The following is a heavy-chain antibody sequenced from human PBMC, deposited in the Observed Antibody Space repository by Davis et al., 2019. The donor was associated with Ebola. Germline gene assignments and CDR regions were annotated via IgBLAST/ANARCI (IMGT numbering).Heavy chain of an antibody. CDR1: GFTFSDYY. J-gene: IGHJ6*02. D-gene: IGHD3-3*01. CDR2: ISSSGSTI. Sequence: GESLKISCAASGFTFSDYYMSWIRQAPGKGLEWVSYISSSGSTIYYADSVKGRFTISRDNAKNSLYLQMNSLRAEDTAVYYCARDASYYDFWRERGGMDVWGQGTTVTVSS. V-gene: IGHV3-11*04. CDR3: ARDASYYDFWRERGGMDV.